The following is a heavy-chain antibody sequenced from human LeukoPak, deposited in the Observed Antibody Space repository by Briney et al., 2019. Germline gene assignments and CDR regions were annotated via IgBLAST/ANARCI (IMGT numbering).Heavy chain of an antibody. CDR3: AKDRAPMVYYFDY. V-gene: IGHV3-15*01. CDR1: GLTFSNAW. Sequence: GGSLRLSCAVSGLTFSNAWMSWVRQAPGKGLEWVGRIKSKTDGGTTDYAAPVKGRFTISRDDSKNTLYLQMNSLKTEDTAVYYCAKDRAPMVYYFDYWGQGTLVTVSS. J-gene: IGHJ4*02. D-gene: IGHD3-10*01. CDR2: IKSKTDGGTT.